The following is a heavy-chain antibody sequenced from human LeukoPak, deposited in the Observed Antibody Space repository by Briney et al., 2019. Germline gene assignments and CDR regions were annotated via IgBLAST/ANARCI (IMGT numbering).Heavy chain of an antibody. CDR3: AKDSELLWFGEPMGDAFDI. D-gene: IGHD3-10*01. CDR1: GFTFSSYG. Sequence: PGGSLRLSCAASGFTFSSYGMHWVRQAPGKGLEWVAFIRYDGSNKYYADSVKGRFTISRDNSKNTLYLQMNSLRAEDTAVYYCAKDSELLWFGEPMGDAFDIWGQGTMVTVSS. CDR2: IRYDGSNK. J-gene: IGHJ3*02. V-gene: IGHV3-30*02.